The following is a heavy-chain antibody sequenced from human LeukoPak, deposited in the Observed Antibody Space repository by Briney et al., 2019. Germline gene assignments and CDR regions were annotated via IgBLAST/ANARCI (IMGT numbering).Heavy chain of an antibody. V-gene: IGHV1-69*05. CDR3: AIDSGSYSSHLY. CDR2: IIPIFGTA. D-gene: IGHD1-26*01. Sequence: GASVKVSCKASGGTFSSYAISWVRQAPGQGLEWMGGIIPIFGTANYAQKLQGRVTMTTDTSTSTAYMELRSLRSDDTAVYYCAIDSGSYSSHLYWGQGTLVTVSS. J-gene: IGHJ4*02. CDR1: GGTFSSYA.